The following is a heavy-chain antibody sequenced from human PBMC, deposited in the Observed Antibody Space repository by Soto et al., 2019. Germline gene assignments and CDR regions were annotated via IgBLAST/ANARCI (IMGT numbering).Heavy chain of an antibody. CDR1: GYTFTSYG. V-gene: IGHV1-18*01. D-gene: IGHD4-17*01. CDR3: ARERGYGDYDSGY. J-gene: IGHJ4*02. CDR2: ISAYNGNT. Sequence: QVQLVQSGAEVKKPGASVKVSCKASGYTFTSYGISWVRQAPGQGLEWMGWISAYNGNTNYAQKLQGRVTLTTGTPASTAAMELRSLRSDAPAVYYGARERGYGDYDSGYWGQGTLVTVSS.